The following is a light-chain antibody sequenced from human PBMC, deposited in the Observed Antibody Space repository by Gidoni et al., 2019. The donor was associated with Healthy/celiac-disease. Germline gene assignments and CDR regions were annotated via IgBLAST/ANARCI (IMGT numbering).Light chain of an antibody. CDR2: EVS. CDR1: SSDVGGYNY. CDR3: SSYTSSSTLV. Sequence: SALTPPPSLPASPGPSITIPCTGTSSDVGGYNYVSWYQQHPSKAPKLMLYEVSNRPSGVSNRCSGSKSGNTASLTISGRQAEDEADDYGSSYTSSSTLVFGGGTKLTV. V-gene: IGLV2-14*01. J-gene: IGLJ2*01.